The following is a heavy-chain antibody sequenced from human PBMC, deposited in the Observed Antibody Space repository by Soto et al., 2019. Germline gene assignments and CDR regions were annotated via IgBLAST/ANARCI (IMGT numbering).Heavy chain of an antibody. V-gene: IGHV4-34*01. CDR1: GGSFSGYY. Sequence: SETLSLTCAVYGGSFSGYYWSWIRQPPGKGLEWIGEINHSGSTNYNPSLKSQVTISVDTSKNQFSLKLSSVTAADTAVYYCARGRYYGSGSPLFYWGQGTLVTVSS. CDR3: ARGRYYGSGSPLFY. D-gene: IGHD3-10*01. J-gene: IGHJ4*02. CDR2: INHSGST.